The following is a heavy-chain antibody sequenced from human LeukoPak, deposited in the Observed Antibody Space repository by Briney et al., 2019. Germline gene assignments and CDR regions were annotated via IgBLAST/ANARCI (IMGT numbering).Heavy chain of an antibody. CDR1: GFTVSSNC. J-gene: IGHJ3*02. V-gene: IGHV3-66*01. CDR2: IYSSGST. Sequence: GGSLRLSCAASGFTVSSNCMNWVRQAPGKGLEWVSVIYSSGSTYYADSVKGRFTISRDNSKNTLYLQMNSLRAEGTAVYYCARDQAAMVSDAFDIWGQGTMVTVSS. D-gene: IGHD5-18*01. CDR3: ARDQAAMVSDAFDI.